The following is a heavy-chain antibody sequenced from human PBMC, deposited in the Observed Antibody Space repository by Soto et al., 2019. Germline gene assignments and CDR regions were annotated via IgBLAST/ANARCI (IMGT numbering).Heavy chain of an antibody. CDR2: MKPNSGNT. V-gene: IGHV1-8*01. Sequence: QLQLVQSGAEVKKPGASVTVSCKASGYTFTSYDINWVRQATGQGLEWMGWMKPNSGNTGYAQKFQGRVTMTRDTAISTADIELSSLRYEDTAGYYCAGPWNKQWGQGTPVTVSS. CDR1: GYTFTSYD. CDR3: AGPWNKQ. J-gene: IGHJ4*02. D-gene: IGHD1-1*01.